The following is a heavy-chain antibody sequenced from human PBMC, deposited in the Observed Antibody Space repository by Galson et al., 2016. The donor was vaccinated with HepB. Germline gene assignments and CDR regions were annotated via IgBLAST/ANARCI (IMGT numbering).Heavy chain of an antibody. CDR1: GFTFSRFW. Sequence: SLRLSCAASGFTFSRFWMNWVRQAPGKGLEWVASIKEDVSKSFYADSVKGRFTISRDNVENSLSLQMNSLRAEDTAVYYCARYGDEAGWNFHQWGQGTLVTVSS. V-gene: IGHV3-7*03. J-gene: IGHJ1*01. CDR2: IKEDVSKS. D-gene: IGHD6-19*01. CDR3: ARYGDEAGWNFHQ.